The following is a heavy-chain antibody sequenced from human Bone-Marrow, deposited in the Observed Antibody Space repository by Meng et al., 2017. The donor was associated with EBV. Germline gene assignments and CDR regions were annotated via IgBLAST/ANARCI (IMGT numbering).Heavy chain of an antibody. CDR3: ARHAGGGRYSSGPFDP. CDR1: GGSISSSSYY. V-gene: IGHV4-39*01. CDR2: INYSGST. Sequence: LQASGPVRVKRSETLPLTCISSGGSISSSSYYWGWIRQPPGKGLDWIGSINYSGSTYYNPSLKSRVTISVDTSKNQFSLKLSSVTAADTAVYYCARHAGGGRYSSGPFDPWGQGTLVTVSS. J-gene: IGHJ5*02. D-gene: IGHD6-19*01.